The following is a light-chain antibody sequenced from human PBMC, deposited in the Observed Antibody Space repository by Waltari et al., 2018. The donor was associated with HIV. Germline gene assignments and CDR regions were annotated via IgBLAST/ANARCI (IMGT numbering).Light chain of an antibody. V-gene: IGLV1-44*01. CDR1: SSNVGGNG. CDR3: AAWDDSLSGWV. Sequence: QSVLTKPPSASVTPGQSVTISCSGSSSNVGGNGVSWYHHVPRTAHKGLRDGDGQRPSGVPARFSGSKSGTSASLAISCLQSEDEADYYCAAWDDSLSGWVFGGGTKVTVL. CDR2: GDG. J-gene: IGLJ3*02.